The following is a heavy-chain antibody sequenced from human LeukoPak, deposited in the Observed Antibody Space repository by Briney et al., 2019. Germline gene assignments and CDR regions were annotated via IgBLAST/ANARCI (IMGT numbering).Heavy chain of an antibody. CDR3: AKEKGYGVTSHFDY. Sequence: GGSLRLSCAASGFIFDDYAMHWVRQAPGKGLEWVSGISWNSGSIGYADSVKGRFTISRDNAKNSLYLQMNSLRTEDTALYYCAKEKGYGVTSHFDYWGQGTLVTVSS. D-gene: IGHD2-15*01. CDR1: GFIFDDYA. CDR2: ISWNSGSI. J-gene: IGHJ4*02. V-gene: IGHV3-9*01.